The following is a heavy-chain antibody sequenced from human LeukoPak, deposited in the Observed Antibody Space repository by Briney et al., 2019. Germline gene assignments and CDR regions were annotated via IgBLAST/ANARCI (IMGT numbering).Heavy chain of an antibody. V-gene: IGHV4-4*07. CDR2: IYTSGST. Sequence: PSETLSLACTVSGGSISSYYWSWIRQPAGKGLEWIGRIYTSGSTNYNPSLKSRVTMSVDTSKNQFSLKLSSVTAADTAVYYCAREKGTRPKDRDYYYYMDVWGKGTTVTVSS. D-gene: IGHD6-6*01. CDR1: GGSISSYY. CDR3: AREKGTRPKDRDYYYYMDV. J-gene: IGHJ6*03.